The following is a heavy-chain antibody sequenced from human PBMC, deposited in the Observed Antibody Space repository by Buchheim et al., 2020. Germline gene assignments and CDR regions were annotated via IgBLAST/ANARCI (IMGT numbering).Heavy chain of an antibody. D-gene: IGHD3-3*01. CDR1: GFTFSSYA. Sequence: EVQLLESGGGLVQPGGSLRLSCAASGFTFSSYAMSWVRQAPGKGLEWVSAISGSGGSTYYADSVKGRFTISRDNYKNTLYLQMNSLRAEDTAVYYCAKANDFWSGYYTSYYYGMDVWGQGTT. CDR2: ISGSGGST. CDR3: AKANDFWSGYYTSYYYGMDV. J-gene: IGHJ6*02. V-gene: IGHV3-23*01.